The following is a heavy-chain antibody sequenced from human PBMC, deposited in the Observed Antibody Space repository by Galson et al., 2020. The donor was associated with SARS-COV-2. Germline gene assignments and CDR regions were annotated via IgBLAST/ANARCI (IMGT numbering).Heavy chain of an antibody. J-gene: IGHJ3*01. D-gene: IGHD7-27*01. CDR2: INPNSGDT. Sequence: ASVKVSCKASGYSFSDYFIHWVRQVSGHGLEWVGCINPNSGDTKYAQKFLGRVTLTRDASISTSYMELSSLSPDDAAIYFCAKENWGAEALDHWGQGTVVTVS. V-gene: IGHV1-2*02. CDR1: GYSFSDYF. CDR3: AKENWGAEALDH.